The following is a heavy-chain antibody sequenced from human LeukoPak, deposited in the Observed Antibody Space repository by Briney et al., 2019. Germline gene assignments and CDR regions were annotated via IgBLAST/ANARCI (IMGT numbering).Heavy chain of an antibody. CDR3: ARVRVGATLWFDP. V-gene: IGHV4-59*12. CDR1: GGSISSYY. CDR2: IYYSGST. D-gene: IGHD1-26*01. J-gene: IGHJ5*02. Sequence: SETLSLTCTVSGGSISSYYWSWIRQPPGKGLEWIGYIYYSGSTNYNPSLKSRVTISVDTSKNQFSLKLSSVTAADTAVYYCARVRVGATLWFDPWGQGTLVTVSS.